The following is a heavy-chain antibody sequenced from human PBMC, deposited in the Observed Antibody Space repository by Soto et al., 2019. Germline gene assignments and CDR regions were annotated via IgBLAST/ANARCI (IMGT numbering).Heavy chain of an antibody. CDR2: INHSGST. CDR3: AKSPHRVLEAAAISFWFDP. Sequence: SETLSLTCAVYGGSFSGYYWSWIRQPPGKGLEWIGEINHSGSTNYNPSLKSRVTISVDTSKNQFSLKLSSVTAADTAVYYCAKSPHRVLEAAAISFWFDPWGQGTQVT. CDR1: GGSFSGYY. J-gene: IGHJ5*02. V-gene: IGHV4-34*01. D-gene: IGHD2-2*01.